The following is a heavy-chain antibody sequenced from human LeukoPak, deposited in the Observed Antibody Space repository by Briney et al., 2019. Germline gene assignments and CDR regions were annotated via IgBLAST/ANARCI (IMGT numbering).Heavy chain of an antibody. D-gene: IGHD6-6*01. CDR3: ARGGDLYSSSSSYFDY. CDR2: ISGYNANT. J-gene: IGHJ4*02. CDR1: GYTFINYG. Sequence: PVASVKVSCKASGYTFINYGISWVRQAPGQGPEWMGWISGYNANTNYAQKFQGRVTMTTDTSTSTAYMELSSLRSEDTAVYYCARGGDLYSSSSSYFDYWGQGTLVTVSS. V-gene: IGHV1-18*01.